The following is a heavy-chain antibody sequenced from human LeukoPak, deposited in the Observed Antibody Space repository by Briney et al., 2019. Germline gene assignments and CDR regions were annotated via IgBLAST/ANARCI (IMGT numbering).Heavy chain of an antibody. V-gene: IGHV3-7*01. Sequence: PGGSLRLSCAASGFTFSSYWMSWVRQAPGKGLEWVANIKQDGSEKYYVDSVKGRFTISRDNAKNSLYLQMNSLRAEDTAVYYCARDPSYYYDSSGYSFWGQGTLVTVSS. CDR2: IKQDGSEK. D-gene: IGHD3-22*01. CDR3: ARDPSYYYDSSGYSF. J-gene: IGHJ4*02. CDR1: GFTFSSYW.